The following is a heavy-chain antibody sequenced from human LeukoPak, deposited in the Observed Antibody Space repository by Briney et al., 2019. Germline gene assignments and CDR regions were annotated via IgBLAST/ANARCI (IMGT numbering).Heavy chain of an antibody. V-gene: IGHV3-23*01. CDR2: ISGSGGST. J-gene: IGHJ4*02. D-gene: IGHD3-10*01. Sequence: PGGSLRLSCAASGFTVSSYAMSWVRQAPGKGLQWVSAISGSGGSTYYADSVKGRFTISRDNYKNTLYLQMNSLRAEDTAVYYCAKLWSFYFGTGSYGIDYWGQGTLVTVSS. CDR3: AKLWSFYFGTGSYGIDY. CDR1: GFTVSSYA.